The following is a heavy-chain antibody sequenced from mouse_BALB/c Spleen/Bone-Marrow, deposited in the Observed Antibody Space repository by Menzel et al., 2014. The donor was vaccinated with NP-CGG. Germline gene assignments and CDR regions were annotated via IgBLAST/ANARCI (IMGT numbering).Heavy chain of an antibody. Sequence: EVQLVESGGGLVQPGSSLSLSCATSGLTFTDSYMSWVRQHPGQALEWLGLRRHKAHGYTPEYSASVKGRFTVSRDNSLRSLSLQRNTLRAARYATYYCARDIIFFFFFFFALGGAGTTGPFSS. CDR2: RRHKAHGYTP. J-gene: IGHJ1*01. CDR3: ARDIIFFFFFFFAL. V-gene: IGHV7-3*02. CDR1: GLTFTDSY.